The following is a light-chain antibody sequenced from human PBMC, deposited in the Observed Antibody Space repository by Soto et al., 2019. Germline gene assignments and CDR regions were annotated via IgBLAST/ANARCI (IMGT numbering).Light chain of an antibody. Sequence: DIQLTQTPSTLSASVGDEVTITCRASQTISGWLAWYQQKPGRAPKLLIYDASTLESGVPSRFSGSGSETEFTLTISRLQPDDFATYFCHSRALGQGTRLEIK. J-gene: IGKJ5*01. V-gene: IGKV1-5*01. CDR2: DAS. CDR1: QTISGW. CDR3: HSRA.